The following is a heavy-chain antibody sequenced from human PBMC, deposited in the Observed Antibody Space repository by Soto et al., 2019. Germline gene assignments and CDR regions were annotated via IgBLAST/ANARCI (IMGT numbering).Heavy chain of an antibody. J-gene: IGHJ6*02. Sequence: EVQLVESGGDLVQPGGSLRLSCAASGFTFSSYWMHWARQTPGKGLVWVSRIDSDGSSTTYADSVKGRFTISRDNAKNTLYLQMNSLRADDTGVYYCATGRTYYYYGMDVWGQGTTVTVSS. V-gene: IGHV3-74*03. CDR2: IDSDGSST. CDR3: ATGRTYYYYGMDV. CDR1: GFTFSSYW.